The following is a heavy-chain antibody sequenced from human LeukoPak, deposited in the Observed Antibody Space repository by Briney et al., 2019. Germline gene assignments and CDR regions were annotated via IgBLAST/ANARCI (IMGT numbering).Heavy chain of an antibody. Sequence: GGSLRLSCAASGFTVSSNYMSWVRQAPGQGLEWVSVIYSGGSTYYADSVKGRFTISRDNSKNTLYLQMNSLRAEDTAVYYCASSRGRYYYDSSGRDYWGQGTLVTVSS. CDR3: ASSRGRYYYDSSGRDY. J-gene: IGHJ4*02. CDR1: GFTVSSNY. CDR2: IYSGGST. D-gene: IGHD3-22*01. V-gene: IGHV3-66*01.